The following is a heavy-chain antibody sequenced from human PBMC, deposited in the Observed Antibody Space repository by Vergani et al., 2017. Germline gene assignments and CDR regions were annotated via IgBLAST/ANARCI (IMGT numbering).Heavy chain of an antibody. J-gene: IGHJ6*02. Sequence: QVQLVESGGGVVQPGRSLRLSCAASGFTFSSYGMHWVRQAPGKGLEWVAVIWYDGSNKYYADSVKGRFTISRDNSKNTLYLQMNSLRAEDTAVYYCAKWSGVVDYYYGMDVWGQGP. D-gene: IGHD3-3*01. V-gene: IGHV3-33*06. CDR3: AKWSGVVDYYYGMDV. CDR1: GFTFSSYG. CDR2: IWYDGSNK.